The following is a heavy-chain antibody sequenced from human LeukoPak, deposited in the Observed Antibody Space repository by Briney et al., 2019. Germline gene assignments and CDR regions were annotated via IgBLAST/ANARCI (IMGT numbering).Heavy chain of an antibody. CDR1: GGSISSYY. V-gene: IGHV4-59*12. J-gene: IGHJ4*02. Sequence: SETLSLTCTVSGGSISSYYWSWIRQPPGKGLEWTGYIYYSGSTNYNPSLKSRVTISVGTSKNQFSLKLSSVTAADTAVYYCARAHGAKTNPFDYSGQGTLVTVSS. D-gene: IGHD3-10*01. CDR2: IYYSGST. CDR3: ARAHGAKTNPFDY.